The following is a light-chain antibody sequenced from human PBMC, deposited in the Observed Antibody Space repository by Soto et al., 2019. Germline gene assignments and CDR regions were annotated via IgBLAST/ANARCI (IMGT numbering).Light chain of an antibody. CDR3: QHYDRAPMWT. V-gene: IGKV3-20*01. Sequence: EIVLTQSPGTLSLSPGERATLSRRASQSVGDTYLAWYQQKPGQAPRLLMYSTSIRATGIPDRFSGSGSGTDFTLTISRLDPEDFAVYYCQHYDRAPMWTFGQGTKVDIK. J-gene: IGKJ1*01. CDR2: STS. CDR1: QSVGDTY.